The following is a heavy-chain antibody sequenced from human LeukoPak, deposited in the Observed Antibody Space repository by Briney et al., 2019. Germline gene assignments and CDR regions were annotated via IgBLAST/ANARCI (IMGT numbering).Heavy chain of an antibody. V-gene: IGHV4-39*07. CDR1: GGSITSSIDY. Sequence: PSETLSLTCTVSGGSITSSIDYWGWVRQPPGKGLEWIATIYYSTSTQYNPSLKSRVTMSVDTSKNQFSLKLSSVTAADTAVYYCARAPGGERWLQLGYWGQGTLVTVSS. J-gene: IGHJ4*02. D-gene: IGHD5-24*01. CDR2: IYYSTST. CDR3: ARAPGGERWLQLGY.